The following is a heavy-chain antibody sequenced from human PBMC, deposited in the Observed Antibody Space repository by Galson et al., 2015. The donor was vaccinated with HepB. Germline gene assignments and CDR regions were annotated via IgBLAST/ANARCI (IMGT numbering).Heavy chain of an antibody. CDR2: ISESGVII. Sequence: SLRLSCAASGFPFSDYPMNWVRQAPGRGLEWVSGISESGVIIYYADSVKGRFTLSRDNSENTLYLQMNSLRVDDTAVYYCAKSGFTRGWPGGRFDPRGPGTLVTVFS. D-gene: IGHD6-25*01. V-gene: IGHV3-23*01. J-gene: IGHJ5*02. CDR1: GFPFSDYP. CDR3: AKSGFTRGWPGGRFDP.